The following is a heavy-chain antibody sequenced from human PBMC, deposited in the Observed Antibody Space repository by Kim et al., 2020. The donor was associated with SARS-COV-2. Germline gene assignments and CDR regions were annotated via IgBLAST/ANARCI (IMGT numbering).Heavy chain of an antibody. Sequence: SETLSLTCTVSGGSISSSSYYWGWIRQPPGKGLEWIGSIYYSGSTYYNPSLKSRVTISVDTSKNKFSLKLSSVTAADTSVYYCARYVVAMGTQCLGDFDYWGQGTLVTGAS. CDR1: GGSISSSSYY. J-gene: IGHJ4*02. CDR3: ARYVVAMGTQCLGDFDY. D-gene: IGHD2-15*01. V-gene: IGHV4-39*01. CDR2: IYYSGST.